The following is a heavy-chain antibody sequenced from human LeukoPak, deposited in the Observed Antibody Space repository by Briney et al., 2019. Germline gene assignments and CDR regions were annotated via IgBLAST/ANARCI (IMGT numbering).Heavy chain of an antibody. CDR3: ARDSSGYYSLGY. CDR1: GFTFSSYG. Sequence: GRSLRLSCAASGFTFSSYGMHWVRQAPGKGLEWVAVISYDGSNKYYADSVKGRFTISRDNSKNTLYLQMNSLRAEDTAVYYCARDSSGYYSLGYWGQGTLVTVSS. V-gene: IGHV3-30*03. J-gene: IGHJ4*02. CDR2: ISYDGSNK. D-gene: IGHD3-22*01.